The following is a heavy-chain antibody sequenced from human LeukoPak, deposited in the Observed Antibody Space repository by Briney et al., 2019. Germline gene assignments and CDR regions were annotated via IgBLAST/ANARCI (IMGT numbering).Heavy chain of an antibody. J-gene: IGHJ4*02. CDR3: ARGLYYYDSSGYYSTFDY. CDR1: GGSISSGGYY. Sequence: SETLSLTCTVSGGSISSGGYYWSWIRQPPGKGLEWIGYIYHSGSTYYNPSLKSRVTISVDRSKNQFSLKLSSVTAADTAVYYCARGLYYYDSSGYYSTFDYWGQGTLVTVSS. D-gene: IGHD3-22*01. V-gene: IGHV4-30-2*01. CDR2: IYHSGST.